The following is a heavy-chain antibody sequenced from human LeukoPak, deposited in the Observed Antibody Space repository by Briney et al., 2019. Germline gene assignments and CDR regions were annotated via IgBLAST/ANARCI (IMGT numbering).Heavy chain of an antibody. J-gene: IGHJ6*04. Sequence: SVKVSCKASGGTFSSYAISWVRQAPGQGLEWMGGIIPIFGTANYAQKFQGRVTITADKSTSTAYMELSSLRSEDTAVYYCAGAHCGGDCYILNYYYYGMDVWGKGTTVTVSS. V-gene: IGHV1-69*06. CDR2: IIPIFGTA. CDR1: GGTFSSYA. CDR3: AGAHCGGDCYILNYYYYGMDV. D-gene: IGHD2-21*02.